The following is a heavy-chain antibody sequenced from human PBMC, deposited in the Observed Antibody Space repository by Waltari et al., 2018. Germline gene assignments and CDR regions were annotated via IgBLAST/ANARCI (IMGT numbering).Heavy chain of an antibody. D-gene: IGHD2-2*01. Sequence: EVQLVQSGAEVKKPEESLRISCEGSGYSFTSHWISWVRQMPGKGLGWVGRVHPSDSFRHSGPAFEGHVTISVDQSLRTAYLQWDSLKASDTAIYYCVRHRTTYPLEIDYWGQGTLVTVSS. J-gene: IGHJ4*02. CDR3: VRHRTTYPLEIDY. CDR1: GYSFTSHW. CDR2: VHPSDSFR. V-gene: IGHV5-10-1*01.